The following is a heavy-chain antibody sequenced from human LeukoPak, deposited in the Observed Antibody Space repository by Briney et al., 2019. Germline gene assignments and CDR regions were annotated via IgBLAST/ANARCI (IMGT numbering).Heavy chain of an antibody. CDR1: GYIFTGYY. V-gene: IGHV1-2*02. J-gene: IGHJ4*02. Sequence: ASVKVSCKASGYIFTGYYMHWVRQAPGQGLEWMGWINPNSGDTNYAQKFQGRVTMTRDTSISTAYMELSRLRSDDTAVYYCARDVDSSGYYYVVSSYFDYWGQGTLVTVSS. D-gene: IGHD3-22*01. CDR2: INPNSGDT. CDR3: ARDVDSSGYYYVVSSYFDY.